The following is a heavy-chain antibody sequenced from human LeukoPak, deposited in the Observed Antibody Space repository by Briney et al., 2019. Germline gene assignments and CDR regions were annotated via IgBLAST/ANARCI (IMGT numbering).Heavy chain of an antibody. CDR2: INGDGSTT. Sequence: PGGSLRLSCAASGFTFSTNWMHWVRQAPGKGLVWVSCINGDGSTTTYADSVKGRFTISRDNAKNTVYLQINNLRAEDTAVYYCARDRYYVPDNWGQGTLVTVSS. CDR3: ARDRYYVPDN. CDR1: GFTFSTNW. J-gene: IGHJ4*02. D-gene: IGHD3-10*02. V-gene: IGHV3-74*01.